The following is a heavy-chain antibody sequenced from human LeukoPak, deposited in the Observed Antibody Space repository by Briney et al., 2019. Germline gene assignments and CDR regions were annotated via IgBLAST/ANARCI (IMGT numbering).Heavy chain of an antibody. CDR3: AREVHSGSYCYFDN. CDR2: IYYSGST. J-gene: IGHJ4*02. CDR1: GGSTSSSSYY. V-gene: IGHV4-39*07. Sequence: PSETLSLTCTVSGGSTSSSSYYWGWIRQPPGKGLEWIGSIYYSGSTYYNPSLKSRVTISVDTSKNQFSLKLSSVTAADTAVYYWAREVHSGSYCYFDNWAREPWSPSPQ. D-gene: IGHD1-26*01.